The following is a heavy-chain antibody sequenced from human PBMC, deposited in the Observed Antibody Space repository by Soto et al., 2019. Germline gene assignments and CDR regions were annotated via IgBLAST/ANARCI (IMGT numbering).Heavy chain of an antibody. V-gene: IGHV4-59*01. CDR2: IYYSGST. CDR1: GGSISSYY. J-gene: IGHJ4*02. CDR3: ARVYSSSWYYFDY. Sequence: SETRSLTCTVSGGSISSYYWSWIRQPPGKGLEWIGYIYYSGSTNYNPSLKSRVTISVDTSKNQFSLKLSSVTAADTAVYYCARVYSSSWYYFDYWGQGTLVTVS. D-gene: IGHD6-13*01.